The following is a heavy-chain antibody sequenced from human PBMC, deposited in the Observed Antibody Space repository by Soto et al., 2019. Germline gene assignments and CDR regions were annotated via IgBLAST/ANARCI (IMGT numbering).Heavy chain of an antibody. V-gene: IGHV1-18*01. CDR1: GYTFTSYG. CDR3: ARLTAGGEDLYYFDY. J-gene: IGHJ4*02. Sequence: ASVKVSCKASGYTFTSYGISWVRQAPGQGLEWMGWISAYSGNTNYAQKLQGRVTMTTDTSTSTAYMELRSLRSDDTAVYYCARLTAGGEDLYYFDYWGQGTLVTVSS. D-gene: IGHD3-10*01. CDR2: ISAYSGNT.